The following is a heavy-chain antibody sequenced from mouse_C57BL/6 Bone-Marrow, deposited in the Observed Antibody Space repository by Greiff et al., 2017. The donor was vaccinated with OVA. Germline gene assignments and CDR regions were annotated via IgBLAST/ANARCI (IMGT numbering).Heavy chain of an antibody. D-gene: IGHD2-4*01. Sequence: QVQLQQSGAELVKPGASVKISCKASGYAFSSYWMNWVKQRPGKGLEWIGQIYPGDGDTNYNGKFKGKATLTADKSSSTAYMQLSSLTSEDSAVYFCARLGLRRDFDYWGQGTTLTVSS. CDR3: ARLGLRRDFDY. CDR1: GYAFSSYW. CDR2: IYPGDGDT. V-gene: IGHV1-80*01. J-gene: IGHJ2*01.